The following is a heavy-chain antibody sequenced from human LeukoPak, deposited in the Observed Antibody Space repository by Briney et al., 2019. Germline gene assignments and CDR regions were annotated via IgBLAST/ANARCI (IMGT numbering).Heavy chain of an antibody. J-gene: IGHJ4*02. Sequence: GTSLRLSCATSGFILSSYAMHWVRQATGKGLEWVAVISNDGRYKYYGDSVKGRFTISRDNSMDTLFLQMNSLRADDTSVSSCAYGSGGYYNPRFDYCGQGTLVTVSS. CDR3: AYGSGGYYNPRFDY. CDR2: ISNDGRYK. CDR1: GFILSSYA. V-gene: IGHV3-30*03. D-gene: IGHD3-10*01.